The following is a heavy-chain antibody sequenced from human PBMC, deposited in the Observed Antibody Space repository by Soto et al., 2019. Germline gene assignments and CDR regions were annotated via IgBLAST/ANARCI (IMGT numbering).Heavy chain of an antibody. CDR3: ARSVAP. V-gene: IGHV4-31*03. CDR2: IFYSGTT. CDR1: GGSISRGVYY. J-gene: IGHJ5*02. Sequence: SETLSLTCSVSGGSISRGVYYWSWIRQHPGKGLEWIGYIFYSGTTYYNPSLKSRVTISVDTSKNQFSLKLSSVTAADTAVYYCARSVAPWGQGTLVTVSS.